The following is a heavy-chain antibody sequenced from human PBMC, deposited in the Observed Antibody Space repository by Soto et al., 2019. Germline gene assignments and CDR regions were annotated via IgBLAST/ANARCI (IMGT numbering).Heavy chain of an antibody. CDR2: TYYRSRWYN. Sequence: PSQTLSRTCAISGDSVSGNSAAWNWIRQSPSRGLEWLGRTYYRSRWYNDYAVSVKSRITVTPDTSKNQFSLHLNSVTPEDTAVYYCAIEGPDYVSSDSHLDYWGQGDLVTVYS. V-gene: IGHV6-1*01. CDR1: GDSVSGNSAA. J-gene: IGHJ4*02. D-gene: IGHD6-19*01. CDR3: AIEGPDYVSSDSHLDY.